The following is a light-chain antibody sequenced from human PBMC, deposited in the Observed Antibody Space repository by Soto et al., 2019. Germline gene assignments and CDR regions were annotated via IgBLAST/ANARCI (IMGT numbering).Light chain of an antibody. CDR2: GAS. CDR3: QQYADSPLT. Sequence: IVLTQSPDTLSLSPGERATLSCRTSEPVRNTYVAWYQQQPGQAPRLLIYGASSRAIGIPDRFSGSGSGTDFTLTISRLEPEDFALYFCQQYADSPLTFGGGTMV. V-gene: IGKV3-20*01. J-gene: IGKJ4*01. CDR1: EPVRNTY.